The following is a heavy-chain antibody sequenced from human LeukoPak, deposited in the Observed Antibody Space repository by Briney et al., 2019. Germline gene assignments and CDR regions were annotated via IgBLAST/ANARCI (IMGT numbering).Heavy chain of an antibody. Sequence: GRSLRLSCAASGFIFDDFSMFWVRQVPGKGLEWVSSITWRGRSTAYADSVRGRFTISRDNTKYSLYLQMNSLRPEDTAFYYCTKATTRRVPAATIDSWGQGTLVTVSS. CDR1: GFIFDDFS. V-gene: IGHV3-9*01. D-gene: IGHD6-13*01. CDR3: TKATTRRVPAATIDS. CDR2: ITWRGRST. J-gene: IGHJ4*02.